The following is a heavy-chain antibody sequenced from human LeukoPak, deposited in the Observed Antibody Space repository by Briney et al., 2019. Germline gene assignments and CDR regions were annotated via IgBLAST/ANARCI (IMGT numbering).Heavy chain of an antibody. J-gene: IGHJ4*02. V-gene: IGHV4-59*01. CDR3: ARGRWLRLIDY. CDR1: GGSIRSYY. D-gene: IGHD5-12*01. CDR2: IYFSGST. Sequence: SETLSLTCTVSGGSIRSYYWSWIRQPPGKGLEWIGYIYFSGSTSYNPSLKSRVTISVDRSKNQFSLKLSSVAAADTAVYYCARGRWLRLIDYWGQGTLVTVSS.